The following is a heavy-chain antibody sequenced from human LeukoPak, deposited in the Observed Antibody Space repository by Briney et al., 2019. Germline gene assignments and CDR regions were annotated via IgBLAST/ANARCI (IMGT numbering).Heavy chain of an antibody. J-gene: IGHJ4*02. CDR3: ARGYGGRVSFDY. V-gene: IGHV1-69*04. D-gene: IGHD4-23*01. Sequence: GASVKVSCKASGGTFSSYAISWVRQAPGQGLEWMGRIITILGIANYAQKFQGRVTITADKSTSTAYMELSSLRSEDTAVYYCARGYGGRVSFDYWGQGTLVTVSS. CDR2: IITILGIA. CDR1: GGTFSSYA.